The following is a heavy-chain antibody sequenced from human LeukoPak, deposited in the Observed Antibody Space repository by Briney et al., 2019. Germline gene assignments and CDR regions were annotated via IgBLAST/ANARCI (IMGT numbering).Heavy chain of an antibody. CDR3: ARGNGYSCDY. CDR2: IYYGGSA. CDR1: GGSISSGGYY. V-gene: IGHV4-31*03. D-gene: IGHD5-24*01. Sequence: TLSLTCTVSGGSISSGGYYWSWIRQHPGKGLEWIGYIYYGGSAYYNPSLKSRVTISVATSQNQFSLDLSSVTAADTAVYYCARGNGYSCDYWGQGTLVTVSS. J-gene: IGHJ4*02.